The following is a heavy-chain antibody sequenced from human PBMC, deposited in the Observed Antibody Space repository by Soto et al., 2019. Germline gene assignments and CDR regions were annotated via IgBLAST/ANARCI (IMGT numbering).Heavy chain of an antibody. CDR1: GFTFSSYA. Sequence: GSLRLSCAASGFTFSSYAMNWVRQAPGKGLEWVSAISGTGYNTYYADSLKGRFTISRDNSKNTLSLQMSSLRAEDTAVYYCARDRQFSHPRGGMDVWGQGTTVTVSS. CDR3: ARDRQFSHPRGGMDV. D-gene: IGHD3-10*01. J-gene: IGHJ6*02. V-gene: IGHV3-23*01. CDR2: ISGTGYNT.